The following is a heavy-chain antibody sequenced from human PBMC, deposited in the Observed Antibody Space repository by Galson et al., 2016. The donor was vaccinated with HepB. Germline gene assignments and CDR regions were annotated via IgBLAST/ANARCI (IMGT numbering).Heavy chain of an antibody. J-gene: IGHJ4*02. CDR1: GGSISINNYY. CDR2: VYYSGST. V-gene: IGHV4-39*01. Sequence: ETLSLTCTVSGGSISINNYYWAWIRQPPGKGLEWIGSVYYSGSTYYNPSLKNRVTISVDTSKNQFALKLSSVTAADTAVYYCARRNTVTSYYYLDYWGQGTLVTVSS. CDR3: ARRNTVTSYYYLDY. D-gene: IGHD3-10*01.